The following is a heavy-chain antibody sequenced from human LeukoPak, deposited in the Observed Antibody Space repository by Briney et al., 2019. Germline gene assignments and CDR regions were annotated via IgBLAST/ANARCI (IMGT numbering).Heavy chain of an antibody. V-gene: IGHV3-15*01. CDR2: IKSETDGGTT. J-gene: IGHJ4*02. CDR3: ATDYGSGLYFDY. D-gene: IGHD3-10*01. CDR1: GFTFSKTR. Sequence: GGSLRLSCAASGFTFSKTRMSWVRQAPGKGLEWVGHIKSETDGGTTDYAAPVKGRFTISRDDSKNTLYLQMNSLKIEDTAVYYCATDYGSGLYFDYWGQGTLATVSS.